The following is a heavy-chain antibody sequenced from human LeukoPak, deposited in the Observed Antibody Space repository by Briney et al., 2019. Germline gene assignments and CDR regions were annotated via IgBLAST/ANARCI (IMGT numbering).Heavy chain of an antibody. V-gene: IGHV3-23*01. CDR3: AKARLEYLQIDPFDY. CDR2: ISGSGGST. D-gene: IGHD2/OR15-2a*01. CDR1: GFTFSSYA. J-gene: IGHJ4*02. Sequence: LPGGSLRLSCAASGFTFSSYAMSWVRQAPGKGLEWVSAISGSGGSTYYADSVKGRFTISRDNSKNTLYLQMNSLRAEDTAVYYCAKARLEYLQIDPFDYWGQGTLVTVSS.